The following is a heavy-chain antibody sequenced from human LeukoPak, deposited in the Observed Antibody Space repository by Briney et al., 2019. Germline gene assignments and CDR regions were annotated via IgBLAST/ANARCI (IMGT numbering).Heavy chain of an antibody. J-gene: IGHJ4*02. CDR2: IKEDGSEK. V-gene: IGHV3-7*01. CDR3: ARYSSGWKN. CDR1: GFTFSNYW. Sequence: GGSLRLSCAASGFTFSNYWMSWVRQAPGKGLEWVANIKEDGSEKYYVDSVKGRFTISRDNAKNSLYLQMNSLRVEDTAVYYCARYSSGWKNWGQGTLVTVSS. D-gene: IGHD6-19*01.